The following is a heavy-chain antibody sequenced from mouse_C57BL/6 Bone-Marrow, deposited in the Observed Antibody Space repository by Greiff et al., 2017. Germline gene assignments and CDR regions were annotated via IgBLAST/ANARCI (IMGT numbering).Heavy chain of an antibody. Sequence: EVHLVESGGDLVKPGGSLKLSCAASGFTFSSYGMSWVRQTPDKRLEWVATISSGGSYTSSPDSVKGRFTISRDNAKNTLDLQMSSLKSEDTAIYYCARASFLRGLSYWGQGTTPTVSS. CDR1: GFTFSSYG. V-gene: IGHV5-6*01. CDR2: ISSGGSYT. D-gene: IGHD6-1*01. CDR3: ARASFLRGLSY. J-gene: IGHJ2*01.